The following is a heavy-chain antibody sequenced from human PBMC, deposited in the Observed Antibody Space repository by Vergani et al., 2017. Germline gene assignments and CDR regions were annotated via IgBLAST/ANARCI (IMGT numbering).Heavy chain of an antibody. Sequence: QVQLVQSGAEVKKPGSSVKVSCKASGYTFTSYGISWVRQAPGQGLEWMGWISAYNGNTNYAQKLQGRVTMTTDTATSTAYMELSSLRSEDTAVYYCAREGPDAAVDRQRGRLNWGYWGQATLVTVSS. CDR3: AREGPDAAVDRQRGRLNWGY. V-gene: IGHV1-18*04. CDR1: GYTFTSYG. CDR2: ISAYNGNT. D-gene: IGHD6-19*01. J-gene: IGHJ4*02.